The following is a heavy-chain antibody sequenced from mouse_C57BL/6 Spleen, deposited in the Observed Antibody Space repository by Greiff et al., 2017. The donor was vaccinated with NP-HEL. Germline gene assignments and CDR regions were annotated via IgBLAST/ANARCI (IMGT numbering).Heavy chain of an antibody. Sequence: LVESGPELVKPGASVKISCKASGYAFSSSWMNWVKQRPGKGLEWIGRIYPGDGDTNYNGKFKGKATLTADKSSSTAYMQLSSLTSEDSAVYFCARWDLDAMDYWGQGTSVTVSS. CDR1: GYAFSSSW. D-gene: IGHD4-1*01. J-gene: IGHJ4*01. CDR2: IYPGDGDT. CDR3: ARWDLDAMDY. V-gene: IGHV1-82*01.